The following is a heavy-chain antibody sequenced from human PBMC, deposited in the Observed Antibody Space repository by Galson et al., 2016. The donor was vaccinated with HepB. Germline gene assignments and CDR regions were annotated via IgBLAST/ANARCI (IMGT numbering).Heavy chain of an antibody. CDR3: ARASGGGYDWDYYYGMDV. CDR1: GFIFSTHS. Sequence: SLRLSCAGSGFIFSTHSMAWGRQAPGKGLEWVSLISSGSTYIYYADSVRGRFTISRDNAGNSLYLQMNTLRADDTAVYYCARASGGGYDWDYYYGMDVWGKGTTVTVSS. D-gene: IGHD5-12*01. J-gene: IGHJ6*04. V-gene: IGHV3-21*01. CDR2: ISSGSTYI.